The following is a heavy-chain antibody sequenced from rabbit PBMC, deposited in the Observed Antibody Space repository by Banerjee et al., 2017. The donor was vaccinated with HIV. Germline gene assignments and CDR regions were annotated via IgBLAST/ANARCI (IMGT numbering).Heavy chain of an antibody. J-gene: IGHJ3*01. CDR3: VRAGVYAGYAYATWRTRLDL. Sequence: QEQLEESGGDLVKPGASLTLTCTASGFSFSNTYYMCWVRQAPGKGLELTACIYTTSGSTWYASWVNGRFTISRSTSLNTVDLQMTSLTAADTATYFCVRAGVYAGYAYATWRTRLDLWGPGTLVTVS. CDR2: IYTTSGST. D-gene: IGHD6-1*01. V-gene: IGHV1S43*01. CDR1: GFSFSNTYY.